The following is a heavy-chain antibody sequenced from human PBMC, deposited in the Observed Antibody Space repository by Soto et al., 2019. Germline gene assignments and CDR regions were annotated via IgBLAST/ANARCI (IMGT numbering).Heavy chain of an antibody. CDR3: ARKKLGRYYFDY. CDR2: INHSGST. V-gene: IGHV4-34*01. CDR1: GGSFSGYY. Sequence: SETLSLTCAVYGGSFSGYYWSWIRQPPGKGLEWIGEINHSGSTNYNPSLKSRVTISVDTSKNQFSLKLSSVTAADTAVYYCARKKLGRYYFDYWGQGTLVTVSS. J-gene: IGHJ4*02.